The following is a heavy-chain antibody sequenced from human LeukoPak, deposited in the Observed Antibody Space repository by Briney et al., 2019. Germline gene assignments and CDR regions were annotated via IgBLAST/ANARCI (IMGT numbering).Heavy chain of an antibody. CDR2: ISGSGGST. J-gene: IGHJ4*02. D-gene: IGHD1-26*01. CDR3: AKEAEVGLHGY. Sequence: GGSLRLSCAASGFTFTDSFMTWIRQAPGKGLEWVSAISGSGGSTYYADSVKGRFTISRDNSKNTLYLQMNSLRAEDTAVYYCAKEAEVGLHGYWGQGTLVTVSS. V-gene: IGHV3-23*01. CDR1: GFTFTDSF.